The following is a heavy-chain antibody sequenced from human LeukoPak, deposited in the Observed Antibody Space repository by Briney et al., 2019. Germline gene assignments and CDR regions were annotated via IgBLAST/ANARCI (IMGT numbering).Heavy chain of an antibody. CDR2: IKSKTDGGTT. V-gene: IGHV3-15*01. CDR1: GFTFSNAW. J-gene: IGHJ3*02. Sequence: GGSLRLSCAASGFTFSNAWMTWVRQAPGKGLEWVGRIKSKTDGGTTDYAAPVKGRFTISRDDSKNTLYLQMNSLRAEDTAIYYCTKDGRLRKTYFYASGSANAFDIWGQGTMVTVSS. D-gene: IGHD3-10*01. CDR3: TKDGRLRKTYFYASGSANAFDI.